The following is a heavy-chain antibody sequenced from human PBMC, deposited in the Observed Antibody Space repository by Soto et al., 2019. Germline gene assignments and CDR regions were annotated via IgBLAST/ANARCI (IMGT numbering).Heavy chain of an antibody. CDR3: ARHPIVVVPAAIWFDP. Sequence: SETLSLTCTVSGGSISSGGYYWSWIRQHPGKGLEWIGYIYYSGSTYYNPSLKSRVTISVDTSKNQFSLKLSSVTAADTAVYYCARHPIVVVPAAIWFDPWGQGTLVTVSS. V-gene: IGHV4-31*03. CDR1: GGSISSGGYY. D-gene: IGHD2-2*01. CDR2: IYYSGST. J-gene: IGHJ5*02.